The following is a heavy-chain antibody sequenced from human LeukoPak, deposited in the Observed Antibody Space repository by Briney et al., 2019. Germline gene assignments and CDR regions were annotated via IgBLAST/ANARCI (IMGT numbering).Heavy chain of an antibody. CDR2: IKQDGSEK. CDR3: GRVGDGYNDNY. J-gene: IGHJ4*02. CDR1: GFTFSSFW. D-gene: IGHD5-24*01. V-gene: IGHV3-7*01. Sequence: GGSLRLSCAASGFTFSSFWMSWVRQAPGKGLEWVASIKQDGSEKKYVDSVEGRFTISRDNARNTLYLQMNSLRAEDTAVYYCGRVGDGYNDNYWGQGTLVTVSS.